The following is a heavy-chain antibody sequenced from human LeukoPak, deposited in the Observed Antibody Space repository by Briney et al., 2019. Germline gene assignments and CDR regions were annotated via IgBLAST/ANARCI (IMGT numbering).Heavy chain of an antibody. CDR2: IKQDGSEK. CDR1: GFTFSSYW. Sequence: GGSLRLSCAASGFTFSSYWMSWVRQAPGKGLEWVANIKQDGSEKYYVDSVKGRFTISRDNAKNSLYLQMNSLRAEDTAVYYCARAVAAPSYYFDYWGQGTLVTVSS. D-gene: IGHD6-19*01. V-gene: IGHV3-7*04. J-gene: IGHJ4*02. CDR3: ARAVAAPSYYFDY.